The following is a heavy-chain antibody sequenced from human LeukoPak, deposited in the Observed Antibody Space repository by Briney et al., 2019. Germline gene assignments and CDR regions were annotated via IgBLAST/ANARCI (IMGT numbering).Heavy chain of an antibody. CDR3: ARDISAYGDYDYFDY. J-gene: IGHJ4*02. CDR2: INPSSGGT. D-gene: IGHD4-17*01. V-gene: IGHV1-2*02. CDR1: GYTFTAYS. Sequence: ASVKVSCKASGYTFTAYSMYWVRQAPGQGFEWMGWINPSSGGTNYAQKFQGRVAMTRDTSISTAYMELSGLKSDDTAVYYCARDISAYGDYDYFDYWGQGTLVTVSS.